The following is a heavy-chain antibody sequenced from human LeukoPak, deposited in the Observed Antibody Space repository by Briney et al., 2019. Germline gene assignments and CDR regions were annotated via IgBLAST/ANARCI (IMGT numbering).Heavy chain of an antibody. J-gene: IGHJ4*02. CDR1: SFTFSAYV. CDR2: ISSSSTYM. CDR3: ARGPKSEWLQNYFDY. D-gene: IGHD5-12*01. Sequence: GGSLRLSCAASSFTFSAYVMHWARQAPGRGLEWVSSISSSSTYMSYADSVKGRFTVSRDNAENSLYLQMSGLRGEDTAVYYCARGPKSEWLQNYFDYWGQGALVAVSS. V-gene: IGHV3-21*06.